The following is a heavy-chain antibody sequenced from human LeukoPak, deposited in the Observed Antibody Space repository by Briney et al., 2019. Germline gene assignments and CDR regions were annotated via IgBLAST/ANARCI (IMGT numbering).Heavy chain of an antibody. J-gene: IGHJ3*02. D-gene: IGHD6-13*01. CDR2: INSNSGGT. V-gene: IGHV1-2*02. CDR3: ARGIAAGTAFDI. Sequence: ASVKVSCKASGYTFTGYYMHWVRQAPGQGLEWVGWINSNSGGTNYAQKFQGRVTVTRDTSISTAYMELTRLRSGDTAVYYCARGIAAGTAFDIWGQGTMVTVSS. CDR1: GYTFTGYY.